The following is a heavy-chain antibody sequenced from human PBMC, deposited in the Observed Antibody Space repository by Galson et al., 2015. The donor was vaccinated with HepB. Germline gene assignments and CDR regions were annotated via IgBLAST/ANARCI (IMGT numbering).Heavy chain of an antibody. J-gene: IGHJ4*02. Sequence: SVKVSCKASGGTFSSYAISWVRQAPGQGLEWMGGIIPIFGTANYAQKFQGRVTITADESTSTAYMELSSLRSEDTAVYYCASPPVSGGDYDFFYFDHWGQGTLVTVSS. CDR3: ASPPVSGGDYDFFYFDH. V-gene: IGHV1-69*13. D-gene: IGHD3-3*01. CDR2: IIPIFGTA. CDR1: GGTFSSYA.